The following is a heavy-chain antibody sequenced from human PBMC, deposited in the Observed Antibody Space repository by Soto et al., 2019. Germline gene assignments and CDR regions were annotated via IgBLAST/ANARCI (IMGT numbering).Heavy chain of an antibody. Sequence: SGGPLRLSCSASGFTFSSYAMHWLRQAPGKGLEYVSAISSNGGSTYYEDSEKGRSTISSDTSKNTLYLQMSRLTDEATAEYYWVCRVSSSSLRRYSSSWYWFDPWGQGTLVTVSS. J-gene: IGHJ5*02. CDR3: VCRVSSSSLRRYSSSWYWFDP. D-gene: IGHD6-13*01. V-gene: IGHV3-64D*06. CDR2: ISSNGGST. CDR1: GFTFSSYA.